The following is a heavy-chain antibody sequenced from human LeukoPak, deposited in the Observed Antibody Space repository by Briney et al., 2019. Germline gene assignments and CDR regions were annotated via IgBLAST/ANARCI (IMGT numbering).Heavy chain of an antibody. D-gene: IGHD3-3*01. Sequence: GGSLRLSCAASGFTFSNYWMSWVRQAPGKGLEWVAVIWYDGSNKYYADSVKGRFTISRDNSKNTLYLQINSLRAEDTAVYYCARAPSFGVVDYWGQGTLVTVSS. J-gene: IGHJ4*02. CDR2: IWYDGSNK. CDR3: ARAPSFGVVDY. CDR1: GFTFSNYW. V-gene: IGHV3-33*08.